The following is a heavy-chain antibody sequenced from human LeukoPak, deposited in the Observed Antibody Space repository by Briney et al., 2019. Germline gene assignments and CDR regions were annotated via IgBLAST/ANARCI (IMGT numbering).Heavy chain of an antibody. CDR3: ARDPFYCSGGSCYGVSAFDI. D-gene: IGHD2-15*01. CDR2: IWYDGSNK. CDR1: GFTFSSYA. Sequence: PGRSLRLSRAASGFTFSSYAMHWVRQAPGKGLEWVAVIWYDGSNKYYADSVKGRFTISRDNSKNTLYLQMNSLRAEDTAVYYCARDPFYCSGGSCYGVSAFDIWGQGTMVTVSS. J-gene: IGHJ3*02. V-gene: IGHV3-33*08.